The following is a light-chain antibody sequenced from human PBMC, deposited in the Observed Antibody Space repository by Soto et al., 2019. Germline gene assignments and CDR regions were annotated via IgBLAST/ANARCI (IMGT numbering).Light chain of an antibody. CDR2: DAS. J-gene: IGKJ3*01. Sequence: DIQMTQSPSSLSASVGDRVTITCQASQDITKSLNWYQQNPGKAPDLLIADASNLETGVPSNFSGSGSGSDFTFTISSLQPEAIETYYWQQSHNLPFTFGPGTKVELK. CDR1: QDITKS. V-gene: IGKV1-33*01. CDR3: QQSHNLPFT.